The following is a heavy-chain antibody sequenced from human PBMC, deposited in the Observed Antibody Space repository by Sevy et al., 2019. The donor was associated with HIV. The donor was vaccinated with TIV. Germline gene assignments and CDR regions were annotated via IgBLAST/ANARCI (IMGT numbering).Heavy chain of an antibody. J-gene: IGHJ4*02. Sequence: GGSLRLSCTGSGFTFGDYAVSWVRQAPGKGLEWVGLIRSKIFGGTTEFAASVKGRFTTSRDDSKSNAYLEMNSLKSEDTAVYYCTRDQWQQVVRPHCDYWGQGTLVTVSS. CDR2: IRSKIFGGTT. CDR3: TRDQWQQVVRPHCDY. D-gene: IGHD6-13*01. V-gene: IGHV3-49*04. CDR1: GFTFGDYA.